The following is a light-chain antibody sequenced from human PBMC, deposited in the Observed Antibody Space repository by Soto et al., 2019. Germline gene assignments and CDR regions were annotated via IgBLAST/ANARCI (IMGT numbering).Light chain of an antibody. CDR1: QSVSSSY. CDR2: GAS. V-gene: IGKV3-20*01. J-gene: IGKJ1*01. Sequence: EIVLTQSPGTLSLSPGERATLFCRASQSVSSSYLAWYQQKPGQAPRLLIYGASSRATGIPDRFSGSGSGTDFTLTISRLEPEDFAVYYCQQYGSSSTWTFGQGTKVDIK. CDR3: QQYGSSSTWT.